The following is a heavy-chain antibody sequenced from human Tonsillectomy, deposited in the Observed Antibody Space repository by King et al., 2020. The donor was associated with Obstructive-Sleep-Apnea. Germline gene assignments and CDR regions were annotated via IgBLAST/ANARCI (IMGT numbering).Heavy chain of an antibody. CDR2: ISYDGSNK. Sequence: VQLVESGGGVVQPGRSLRLSCAASGFTFSSYAMHWVRQAPGKGLEWVAVISYDGSNKYYADSVKGRFTISRDNSKNTLYLQMNSLRAEDTAVYYCASKVEKQLVTKQKNWFDPWGQGTLVTVSS. CDR3: ASKVEKQLVTKQKNWFDP. J-gene: IGHJ5*02. CDR1: GFTFSSYA. D-gene: IGHD6-13*01. V-gene: IGHV3-30*04.